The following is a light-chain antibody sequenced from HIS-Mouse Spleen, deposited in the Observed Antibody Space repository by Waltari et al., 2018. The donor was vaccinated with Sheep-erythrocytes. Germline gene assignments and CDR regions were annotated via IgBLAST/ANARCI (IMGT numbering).Light chain of an antibody. V-gene: IGLV2-11*01. CDR3: CSYAGSYTFV. Sequence: QSALTHPRSVSGSPGQSVTISCTGTSSDVGGYNYVSWYQQHPGKAPKLMIYDVSKRPSGVPDRFSCSKSGNTASLTISGLQAEDEADYYCCSYAGSYTFVFGTGTKVTVL. CDR2: DVS. CDR1: SSDVGGYNY. J-gene: IGLJ1*01.